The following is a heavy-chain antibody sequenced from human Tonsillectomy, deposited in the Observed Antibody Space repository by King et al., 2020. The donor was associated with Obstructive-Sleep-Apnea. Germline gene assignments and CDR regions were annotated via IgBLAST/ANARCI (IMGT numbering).Heavy chain of an antibody. Sequence: VQLVESGGGLVQPGRSLRLSCAASGFTFDDYAMHWVRQTPGKVRDWVPGIRWNSGTIGFADSVKGRFTISRDNAKNSLYLQMNSLRPEDTALYYCAKPITLVRGAMGDWGQGTLVTVSS. CDR3: AKPITLVRGAMGD. J-gene: IGHJ4*02. CDR2: IRWNSGTI. D-gene: IGHD3-10*01. CDR1: GFTFDDYA. V-gene: IGHV3-9*01.